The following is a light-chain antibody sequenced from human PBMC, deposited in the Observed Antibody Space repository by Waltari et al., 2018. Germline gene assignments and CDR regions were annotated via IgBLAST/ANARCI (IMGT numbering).Light chain of an antibody. Sequence: DIQMTQSPSTLSASVGDRVTITCRASPRIGRWLAWYQQKPGKAPKLPIHPTSSLQTGIPSRFSGSGSGTEFTLTISSLQPDDFATYYCQQYNTSSAFGQGTK. CDR1: PRIGRW. CDR2: PTS. J-gene: IGKJ1*01. CDR3: QQYNTSSA. V-gene: IGKV1-5*03.